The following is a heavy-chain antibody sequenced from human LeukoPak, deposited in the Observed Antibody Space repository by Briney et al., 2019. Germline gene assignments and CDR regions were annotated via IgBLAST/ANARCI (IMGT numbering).Heavy chain of an antibody. CDR3: ARGGIAARHKFDY. V-gene: IGHV1-69*05. CDR2: ITPLFGTA. D-gene: IGHD6-6*01. J-gene: IGHJ4*02. CDR1: GGTFSKYT. Sequence: SVKVSCKASGGTFSKYTISWVRQRPGQGLEWMGGITPLFGTANYAQKFQGRVTMTRDTSTSTVYMELSSLRSEDTAVYYCARGGIAARHKFDYWGQGTLVTVSS.